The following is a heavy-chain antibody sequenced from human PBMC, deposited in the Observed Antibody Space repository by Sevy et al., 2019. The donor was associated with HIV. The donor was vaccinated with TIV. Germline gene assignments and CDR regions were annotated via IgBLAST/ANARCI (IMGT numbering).Heavy chain of an antibody. CDR2: ISGSGGST. Sequence: GGSLRLSCAASGFTFSSYAMSWVRQAPGKGLEWVSAISGSGGSTYYADSVKGRFTISRDNSKNTLYLQMSSRRAEDTAVYYCAKVVAARPGKGPFDIWGQGTMVTVSS. CDR3: AKVVAARPGKGPFDI. D-gene: IGHD6-6*01. J-gene: IGHJ3*02. CDR1: GFTFSSYA. V-gene: IGHV3-23*01.